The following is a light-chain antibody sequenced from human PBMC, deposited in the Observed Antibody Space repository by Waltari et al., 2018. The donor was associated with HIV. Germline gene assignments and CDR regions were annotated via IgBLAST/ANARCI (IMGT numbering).Light chain of an antibody. CDR1: QGISSY. CDR2: AAS. Sequence: DIQLTQSPSFLSASVGDRVTITCRASQGISSYLAWYQQRPGKAPKLLIYAASTLQSGVPSRCSGSGSGTEFTLTINSLQPEDSATYFCQQLNSFPQTFGQGTNVEIK. V-gene: IGKV1-9*01. CDR3: QQLNSFPQT. J-gene: IGKJ1*01.